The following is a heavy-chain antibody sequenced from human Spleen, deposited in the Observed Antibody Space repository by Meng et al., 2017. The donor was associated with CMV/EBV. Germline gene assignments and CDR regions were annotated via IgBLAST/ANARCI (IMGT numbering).Heavy chain of an antibody. D-gene: IGHD6-13*01. Sequence: SGFTFDDYGMSWVRHAPGKGLEWVSGINWNGGSTGYADSVKGRFTISRDNAKNSLYLQMNSLRAEDTALYHCASNRYSSSWYWFDPWGQGTLVTVSS. CDR2: INWNGGST. J-gene: IGHJ5*02. V-gene: IGHV3-20*01. CDR3: ASNRYSSSWYWFDP. CDR1: GFTFDDYG.